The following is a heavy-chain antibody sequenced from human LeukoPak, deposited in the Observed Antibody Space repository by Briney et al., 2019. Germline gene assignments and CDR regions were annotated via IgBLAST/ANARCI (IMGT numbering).Heavy chain of an antibody. J-gene: IGHJ6*03. CDR2: ISGSGGST. V-gene: IGHV3-23*01. CDR1: GFTFSTYG. CDR3: AKSHHDYYMDV. Sequence: GGSLRLSCAASGFTFSTYGMNWVRQAPGKGLEWVSGISGSGGSTYYADSVKGRLKVSRDNSKNTLYLQMNSLRAEDTAVYYCAKSHHDYYMDVWGKGTTVTVSS.